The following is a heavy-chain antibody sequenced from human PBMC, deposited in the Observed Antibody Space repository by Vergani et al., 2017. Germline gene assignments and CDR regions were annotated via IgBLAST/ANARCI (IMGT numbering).Heavy chain of an antibody. CDR3: ARGPNYYEAGLYYFDY. J-gene: IGHJ4*02. CDR2: IIPIFGTA. Sequence: QVQLVQSGAEVKKPGSSVKVSCKASGGTFSSYTISWVRQAPGQGLEWMGGIIPIFGTANYAQKFQGRVTITADKSTSTAYMELSSLRSEDTAVYYCARGPNYYEAGLYYFDYWGQGTLVTVSS. D-gene: IGHD3-22*01. CDR1: GGTFSSYT. V-gene: IGHV1-69*08.